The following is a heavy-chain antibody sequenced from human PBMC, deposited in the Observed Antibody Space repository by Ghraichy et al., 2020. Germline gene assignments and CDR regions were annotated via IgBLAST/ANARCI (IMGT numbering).Heavy chain of an antibody. D-gene: IGHD3-10*02. Sequence: LTCAASGFTFSSYGMHWVRQAPGKGLEWVALISYDGSNKYYADSVKGRFTISRDSSKNTQYLQMNSLRPEDTAVYYCASVVRGVLDYWGQGTLVTVSS. CDR1: GFTFSSYG. CDR2: ISYDGSNK. J-gene: IGHJ4*02. V-gene: IGHV3-30*03. CDR3: ASVVRGVLDY.